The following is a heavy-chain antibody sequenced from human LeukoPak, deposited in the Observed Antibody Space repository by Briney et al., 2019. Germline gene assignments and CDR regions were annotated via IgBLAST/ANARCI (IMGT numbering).Heavy chain of an antibody. CDR1: GLTFSSYW. J-gene: IGHJ4*02. D-gene: IGHD6-13*01. Sequence: PGGSLRLSCAASGLTFSSYWMLWVRQSPGKGLVWVSRIKSDGSSTSYADSVKGRFTTSTDNAKNTLFLQMNSLRAEDTAVYYCARGGSTWYDYWGQGTLVTVSS. V-gene: IGHV3-74*01. CDR2: IKSDGSST. CDR3: ARGGSTWYDY.